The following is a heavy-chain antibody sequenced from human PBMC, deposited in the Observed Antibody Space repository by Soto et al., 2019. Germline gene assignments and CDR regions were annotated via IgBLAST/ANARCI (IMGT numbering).Heavy chain of an antibody. J-gene: IGHJ5*02. CDR3: ASAVPAAIVPTDWFDP. CDR2: INHSGST. V-gene: IGHV4-34*01. CDR1: GGSFSGYY. Sequence: SETLSLTCAVYGGSFSGYYWSWIRQPPGKGLEWIGEINHSGSTNYNPSLKSRVTISLDTSKNQFSLKLSSVTAADTAVYYCASAVPAAIVPTDWFDPWGQGTLVTVSS. D-gene: IGHD2-2*02.